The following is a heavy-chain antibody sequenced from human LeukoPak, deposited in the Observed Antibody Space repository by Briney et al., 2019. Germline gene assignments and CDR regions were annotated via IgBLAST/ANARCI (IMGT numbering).Heavy chain of an antibody. J-gene: IGHJ4*02. Sequence: GGSLRLSCAASGFVFSSYGMHWVRQAPGKGLEWVAVISYDGSNKYYADSVKGRFTISRDNSKNTLYLQMNSLRAEDTAVYYCARNGIAVAGLNPWYFDYWGQGTLVTVSS. CDR2: ISYDGSNK. V-gene: IGHV3-30*03. CDR1: GFVFSSYG. CDR3: ARNGIAVAGLNPWYFDY. D-gene: IGHD6-19*01.